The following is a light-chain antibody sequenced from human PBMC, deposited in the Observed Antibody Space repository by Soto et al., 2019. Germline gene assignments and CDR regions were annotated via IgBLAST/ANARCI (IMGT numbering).Light chain of an antibody. CDR3: QQYSNWPQT. Sequence: EITMTQSPVILSVSPGERATLSCRASQSVSSDLAWYQQKPGQAPRLLIYAASSRATVVPGRFGGSGSGTEFTLTIRSLQSGDFAVYFCQQYSNWPQTFGQGTTVQI. V-gene: IGKV3-15*01. CDR1: QSVSSD. J-gene: IGKJ1*01. CDR2: AAS.